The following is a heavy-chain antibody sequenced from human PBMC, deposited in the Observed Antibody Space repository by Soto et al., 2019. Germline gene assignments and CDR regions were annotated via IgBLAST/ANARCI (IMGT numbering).Heavy chain of an antibody. V-gene: IGHV4-34*01. CDR3: ARPSQRIWKSRIGWFDP. D-gene: IGHD1-1*01. J-gene: IGHJ5*02. CDR2: INHSGST. CDR1: GGSFSGYY. Sequence: SETLSLTCAVYGGSFSGYYWSWIRQPPGKGLEWIGEINHSGSTNYNPSLKSRVTISVDTSKNQFSLKLSSVTAADTAVYYCARPSQRIWKSRIGWFDPWGQGTLVTVSS.